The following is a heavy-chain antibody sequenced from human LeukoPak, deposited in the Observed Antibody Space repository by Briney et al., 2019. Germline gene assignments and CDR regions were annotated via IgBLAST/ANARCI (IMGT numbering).Heavy chain of an antibody. CDR2: IYTSGST. D-gene: IGHD3-9*01. CDR1: GGSISSYY. Sequence: SETLSLTCTVSGGSISSYYWSWIRQPAGKGLEWIGRIYTSGSTNYNPSLKSRVTMSVDTSKNQFSLKLSSVTAADTAVYYCAREGPWGGYDILTGYYDYYYGMDVWGQGTTVTVSS. V-gene: IGHV4-4*07. J-gene: IGHJ6*02. CDR3: AREGPWGGYDILTGYYDYYYGMDV.